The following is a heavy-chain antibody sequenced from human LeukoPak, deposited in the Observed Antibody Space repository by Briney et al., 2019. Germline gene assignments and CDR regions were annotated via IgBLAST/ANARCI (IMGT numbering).Heavy chain of an antibody. D-gene: IGHD3-22*01. CDR2: IIPILGIA. CDR3: ARVEDSSGYQYYFDY. J-gene: IGHJ4*02. V-gene: IGHV1-69*04. Sequence: ASVKVSCKASGGTFGSYAISWVRQAPGQGLEWMGRIIPILGIANYAQKFQGRVTITADKSTSTAYMELSSLRSEDTAVYYCARVEDSSGYQYYFDYWGQGTLVTVSS. CDR1: GGTFGSYA.